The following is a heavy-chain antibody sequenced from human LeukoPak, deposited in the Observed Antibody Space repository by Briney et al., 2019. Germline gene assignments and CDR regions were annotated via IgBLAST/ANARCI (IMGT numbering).Heavy chain of an antibody. CDR3: AKEEGWGVNSFDM. CDR2: ISSDGRTQ. Sequence: GGSLRLSCAASGFTFSSYWMSWVRQAPGKGPEWVAIISSDGRTQIYADSVKGRFTISRDNLKNTLNLQMNYLEAEDTAVYYCAKEEGWGVNSFDMWGQGTMVTVSS. D-gene: IGHD1-26*01. CDR1: GFTFSSYW. V-gene: IGHV3-30*18. J-gene: IGHJ3*02.